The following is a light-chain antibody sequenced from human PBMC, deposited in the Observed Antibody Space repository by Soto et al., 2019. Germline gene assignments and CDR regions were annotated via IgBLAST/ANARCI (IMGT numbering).Light chain of an antibody. J-gene: IGLJ2*01. Sequence: QYVLTQPPSVSGAPGQRDTISCTGSSSNIGAGYDVHWYQQLPGTAPKLLIYGNSNRPSGVPDRFSGSKSGTSASLAITGLQAEGGADYYCQSYDSSLSGVVFGGGTKLTVL. CDR2: GNS. V-gene: IGLV1-40*01. CDR3: QSYDSSLSGVV. CDR1: SSNIGAGYD.